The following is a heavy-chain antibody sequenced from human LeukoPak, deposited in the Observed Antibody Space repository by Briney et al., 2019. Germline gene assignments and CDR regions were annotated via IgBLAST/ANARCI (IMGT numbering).Heavy chain of an antibody. V-gene: IGHV5-51*01. CDR3: ESGIRYYDFSEDLFDY. CDR1: GYSFTSYW. D-gene: IGHD3-3*01. Sequence: GESLKISCKGSGYSFTSYWIGWVRQMPGKGLDWMGIIYPGDSDTRYSPSFQGQVTISADKSISTAYLQWSSLKASDTFLYHAESGIRYYDFSEDLFDYWGQGTLVTVSS. CDR2: IYPGDSDT. J-gene: IGHJ4*02.